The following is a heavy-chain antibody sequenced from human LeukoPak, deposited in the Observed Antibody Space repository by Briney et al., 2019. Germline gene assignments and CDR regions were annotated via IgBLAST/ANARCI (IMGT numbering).Heavy chain of an antibody. J-gene: IGHJ6*02. CDR1: GYTFTSYG. Sequence: ASVKVSCKASGYTFTSYGISWVRQAPGQGLEWMGWISAYNGNTNYAQKLQGRVTMTTDTSTSTAYMELRSLRSDDTAVYYCARETTTFVVVPAARPGATGMDVWAKGPRSPSP. V-gene: IGHV1-18*01. CDR2: ISAYNGNT. CDR3: ARETTTFVVVPAARPGATGMDV. D-gene: IGHD2-2*01.